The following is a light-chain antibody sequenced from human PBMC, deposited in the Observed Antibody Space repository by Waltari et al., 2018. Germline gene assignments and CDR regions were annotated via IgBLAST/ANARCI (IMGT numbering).Light chain of an antibody. Sequence: ELVMTQSPATLSVSPGERATLSCRASQSVSGHLAWYQQKPAQAPRLLIYGVFTRATGIPARFSGSGSGTEFTLSISSMQSEDFAVYYCQQYNDWPRTFGQGTKVEIK. CDR2: GVF. CDR1: QSVSGH. CDR3: QQYNDWPRT. J-gene: IGKJ1*01. V-gene: IGKV3-15*01.